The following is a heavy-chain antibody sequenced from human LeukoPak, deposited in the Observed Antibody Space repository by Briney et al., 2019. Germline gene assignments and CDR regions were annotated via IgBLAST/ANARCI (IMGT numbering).Heavy chain of an antibody. J-gene: IGHJ3*02. CDR2: ISSSGSTI. CDR3: AEYSGFYAFDI. D-gene: IGHD5-12*01. CDR1: GFTFSSYE. V-gene: IGHV3-48*03. Sequence: GGSLRLPCAASGFTFSSYETNWVRQAPGKGLEWVSYISSSGSTIYYADSVKGRFTISRDNAKNSLYLQMNSLRAEDTAVYYCAEYSGFYAFDIWGQGTMVTVSS.